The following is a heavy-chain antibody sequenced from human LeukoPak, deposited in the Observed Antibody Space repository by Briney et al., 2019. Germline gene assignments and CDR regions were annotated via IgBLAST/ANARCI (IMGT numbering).Heavy chain of an antibody. CDR1: GFTFSSYA. CDR3: ASGRGGRGGINYFDY. V-gene: IGHV3-30-3*01. D-gene: IGHD2-15*01. Sequence: GGSLRLSCAASGFTFSSYAMHWVRQAPGKGLEWVAVISYDGSNKYYADSVKGRFTISRDNSKNTLYLQMNSLRAEDTAVYYCASGRGGRGGINYFDYWGQGTLVTVSS. J-gene: IGHJ4*02. CDR2: ISYDGSNK.